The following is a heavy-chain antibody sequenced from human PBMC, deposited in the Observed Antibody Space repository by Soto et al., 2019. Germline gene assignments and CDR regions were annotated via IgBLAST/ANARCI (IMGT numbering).Heavy chain of an antibody. CDR1: GFTFNNYV. D-gene: IGHD3-10*02. CDR3: ATPMHPLYVQFAYDALDV. CDR2: ITSSSGYI. V-gene: IGHV3-21*01. Sequence: EVPLVESGGGLVKPGGSLRLSCTASGFTFNNYVMIWVRQAPGKGLEWVSSITSSSGYIYYADSVKGRFTISRDNAKNSLYLQMNSLRVEDTAVYYCATPMHPLYVQFAYDALDVWGQGTMVTVSS. J-gene: IGHJ3*01.